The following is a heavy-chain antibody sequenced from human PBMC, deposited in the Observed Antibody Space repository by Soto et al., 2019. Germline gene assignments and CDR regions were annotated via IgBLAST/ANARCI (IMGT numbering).Heavy chain of an antibody. CDR3: ASAVRDTAMVTEAYYFDY. V-gene: IGHV4-38-2*01. D-gene: IGHD5-18*01. J-gene: IGHJ4*02. Sequence: KPSETLSLTCAVSGYSTSSGYYWGWIRQPPGKGLEWIGSIYHSGSTYYNPSLKSRVTISVDTSKNQFSLKLSSVTAADTAVYYCASAVRDTAMVTEAYYFDYWGQGTLVTVS. CDR2: IYHSGST. CDR1: GYSTSSGYY.